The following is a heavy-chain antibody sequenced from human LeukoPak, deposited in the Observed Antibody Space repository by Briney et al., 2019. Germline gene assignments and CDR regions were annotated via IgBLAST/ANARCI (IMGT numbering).Heavy chain of an antibody. CDR1: GFTFSSYS. CDR2: ISSSSSTI. J-gene: IGHJ3*02. D-gene: IGHD3-3*01. CDR3: AGDANEGTTYDFWSGYYSRDDAFDI. Sequence: GGSLRLSCAASGFTFSSYSMNWVRQAPGKGLEWVSYISSSSSTIYYADSVKGRFTISRDNAKNSLYLQMNSLRAEDTAVYYCAGDANEGTTYDFWSGYYSRDDAFDIWGQGTMVTVSS. V-gene: IGHV3-48*01.